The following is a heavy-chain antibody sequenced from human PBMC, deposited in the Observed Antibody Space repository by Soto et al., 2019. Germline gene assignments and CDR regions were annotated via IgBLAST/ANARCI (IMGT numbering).Heavy chain of an antibody. CDR1: GGSISSYY. CDR2: IYYSGST. CDR3: ARHGKDTARVRARKAPFAY. D-gene: IGHD5-18*01. J-gene: IGHJ4*02. V-gene: IGHV4-59*08. Sequence: PSETLSLTCTVSGGSISSYYWSWIRQPPGKGLEWIGYIYYSGSTYYNPSLKSRVTISVDTSKNQFSLKLSSVTAADTAVYYCARHGKDTARVRARKAPFAYWGQGTLVPVSS.